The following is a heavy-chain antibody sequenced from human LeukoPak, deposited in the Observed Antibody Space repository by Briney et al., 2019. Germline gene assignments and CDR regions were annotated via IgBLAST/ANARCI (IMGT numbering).Heavy chain of an antibody. D-gene: IGHD4-17*01. CDR1: GXSISSYY. Sequence: SETLSLTCTVSGXSISSYYWSWIRQPPGKGLEWIGYIYYSGSTNYNPSLKSRVTISVDTSKNQFSLKLSSVTAADTAVYYCARGGAPTTVTPFDYWGQGTLVTVSS. CDR2: IYYSGST. J-gene: IGHJ4*02. V-gene: IGHV4-59*01. CDR3: ARGGAPTTVTPFDY.